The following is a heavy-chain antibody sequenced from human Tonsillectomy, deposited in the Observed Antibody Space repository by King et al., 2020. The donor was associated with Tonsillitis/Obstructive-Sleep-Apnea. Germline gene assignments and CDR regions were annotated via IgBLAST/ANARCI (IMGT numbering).Heavy chain of an antibody. V-gene: IGHV3-15*07. J-gene: IGHJ4*02. Sequence: VQLVESGGGLVKPGGSLRLSCAASGFTFSNAWMNWVRQAPGKGLEWVGSIKSKTDGGTTDYAAPVKGRFTISRDDSKNTLYLQMNSLKTEDTAVYYCTSGVGHFDSSGYYFDYWGQGTLVTVSS. CDR2: IKSKTDGGTT. CDR3: TSGVGHFDSSGYYFDY. CDR1: GFTFSNAW. D-gene: IGHD3-22*01.